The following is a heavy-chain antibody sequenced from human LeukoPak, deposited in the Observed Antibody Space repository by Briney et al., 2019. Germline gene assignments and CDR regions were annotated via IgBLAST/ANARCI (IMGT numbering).Heavy chain of an antibody. CDR3: AKLCSGGSCYWNY. V-gene: IGHV3-23*01. CDR1: ASTFSSYA. J-gene: IGHJ4*02. D-gene: IGHD2-15*01. Sequence: PGASMRPSWAADASTFSSYAMSWVRQPQGRGLEWVSHISASGRTTDYGDSVKGRFTISSDNSKNTVYLQMNSLRAEDTAVYYCAKLCSGGSCYWNYWGQGTLVTVSS. CDR2: ISASGRTT.